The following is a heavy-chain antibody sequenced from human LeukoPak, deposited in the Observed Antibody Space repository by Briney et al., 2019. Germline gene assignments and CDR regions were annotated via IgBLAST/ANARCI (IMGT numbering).Heavy chain of an antibody. J-gene: IGHJ2*01. CDR1: GFMFSTND. CDR3: AKAVGQWSFDL. V-gene: IGHV3-23*01. CDR2: ISGSGDGT. Sequence: GGSLRLSCAASGFMFSTNDMSWVRQAPGKGLEWVSAISGSGDGTTYADSVKGRFTISRDNSKNTLCLQMNSLRAEDTAVYYCAKAVGQWSFDLWGRGALVTVSS.